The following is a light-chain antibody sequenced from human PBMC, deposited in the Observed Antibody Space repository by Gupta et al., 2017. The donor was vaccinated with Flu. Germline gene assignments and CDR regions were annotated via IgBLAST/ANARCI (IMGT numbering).Light chain of an antibody. CDR2: WAS. Sequence: DIVMTQSPDSLAVSLGERATINCKSSQNILYSSNNKNYLAWYQQKPGQPPKLLIYWASTRESGVPDRFTGSGSGTDFTLTISSLQAGDVAVYYCQQYYSPPSTFGRGTTVEIK. CDR1: QNILYSSNNKNY. J-gene: IGKJ1*01. CDR3: QQYYSPPST. V-gene: IGKV4-1*01.